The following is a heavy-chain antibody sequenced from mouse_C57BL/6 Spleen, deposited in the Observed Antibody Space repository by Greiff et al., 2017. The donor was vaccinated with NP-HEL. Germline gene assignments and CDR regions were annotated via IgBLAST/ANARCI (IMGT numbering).Heavy chain of an antibody. CDR3: ARYVYGNFSMDY. CDR2: IDPSDSET. D-gene: IGHD2-1*01. J-gene: IGHJ4*01. CDR1: GYTFTSYW. Sequence: QVQLQQPGAELVRPGSSVKLSCKASGYTFTSYWMHWVKQRPIQGLEWIGNIDPSDSETHYNQKFKDKATLTVDKSSSTAYMQLISLTAEDSAVYYCARYVYGNFSMDYWGQGTSVTVSS. V-gene: IGHV1-52*01.